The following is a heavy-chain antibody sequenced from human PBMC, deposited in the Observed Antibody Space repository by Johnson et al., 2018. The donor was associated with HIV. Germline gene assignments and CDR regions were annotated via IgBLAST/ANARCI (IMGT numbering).Heavy chain of an antibody. CDR3: AKNGGVGGGSSNGAFDI. Sequence: VQLVESGGGVVQPGRSLRLSCAASGFTFSSYGMSWVRQAPGKGLEWVSAISGSGGSTYYADSVKGRFTISRDNSKNTLYLQMNSLRAEDTAVYYCAKNGGVGGGSSNGAFDIWGQGTMVTVSS. D-gene: IGHD2-15*01. V-gene: IGHV3-23*04. CDR2: ISGSGGST. J-gene: IGHJ3*02. CDR1: GFTFSSYG.